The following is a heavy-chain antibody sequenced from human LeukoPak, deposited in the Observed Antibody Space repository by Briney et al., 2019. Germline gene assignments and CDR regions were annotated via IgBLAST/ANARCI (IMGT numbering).Heavy chain of an antibody. CDR1: GGTFSSYA. CDR2: IIPIFGTA. Sequence: GASVKVSCKASGGTFSSYAISWVRQAPGQGLEWMGGIIPIFGTANYAQKFQGRVTITTDESTSTAYMELSSLRSEDTAVYYCARGPHDYAAGGLVDYWGQGTLVTVSS. J-gene: IGHJ4*02. CDR3: ARGPHDYAAGGLVDY. V-gene: IGHV1-69*05. D-gene: IGHD5-12*01.